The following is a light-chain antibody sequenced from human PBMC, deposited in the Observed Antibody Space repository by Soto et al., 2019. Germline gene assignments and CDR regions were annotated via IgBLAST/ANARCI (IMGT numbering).Light chain of an antibody. Sequence: DIQMTQSPSTLSASIGDRVTITCRASQSITTFLAWYQQKPGKAPQILIYDASKLEPGVPSRLSGGGSGTEFTLTISSLQPDDFATYYCQQYNSYSPWTFGQGTKV. CDR3: QQYNSYSPWT. CDR1: QSITTF. J-gene: IGKJ1*01. CDR2: DAS. V-gene: IGKV1-5*01.